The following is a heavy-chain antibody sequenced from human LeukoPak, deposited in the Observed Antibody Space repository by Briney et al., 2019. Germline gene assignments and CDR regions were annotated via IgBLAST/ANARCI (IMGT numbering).Heavy chain of an antibody. D-gene: IGHD3-22*01. Sequence: SGGSLRLSCAASGFTFSNYAMHWVRQAPGKGLEWVSSITSSSNTIYYADSVKGRFTISRDNAKNSLYLQMNSLRAEDTAVYYCARLSSSGYYSQYYFDYWGQGTLVTVSS. V-gene: IGHV3-48*01. J-gene: IGHJ4*02. CDR2: ITSSSNTI. CDR1: GFTFSNYA. CDR3: ARLSSSGYYSQYYFDY.